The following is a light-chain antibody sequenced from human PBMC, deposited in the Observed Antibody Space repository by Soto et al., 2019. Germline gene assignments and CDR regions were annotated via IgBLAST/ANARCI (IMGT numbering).Light chain of an antibody. V-gene: IGLV2-11*01. CDR1: SSDVGRYNF. J-gene: IGLJ1*01. CDR2: DVI. Sequence: QSALTQPRSMSGSPGQSVTISCTGTSSDVGRYNFVSWYQQHPDKAPKLMIYDVIKRPSGVPDRFYGSKSGNTASLTIYGLQAEDEADYHCCSYAGSYTHVFGTGTKLAVL. CDR3: CSYAGSYTHV.